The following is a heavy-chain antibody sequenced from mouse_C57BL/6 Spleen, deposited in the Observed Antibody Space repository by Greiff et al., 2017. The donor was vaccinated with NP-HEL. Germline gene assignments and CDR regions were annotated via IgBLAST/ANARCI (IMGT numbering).Heavy chain of an antibody. V-gene: IGHV1-54*01. CDR3: AREKGYGPAWFAY. D-gene: IGHD1-1*02. J-gene: IGHJ3*01. Sequence: QVQLQQSGAELVRPGTSVKVSCKASGYAFTNYLIEWVKQRPGQGLEWIGVINPGSGGTNYNEKFKGKATLTADKSSSTAYMQLSSLTSEDSAVYFCAREKGYGPAWFAYWGQGTLVTVSA. CDR1: GYAFTNYL. CDR2: INPGSGGT.